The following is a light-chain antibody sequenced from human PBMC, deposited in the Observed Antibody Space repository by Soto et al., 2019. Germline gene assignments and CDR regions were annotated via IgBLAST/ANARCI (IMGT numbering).Light chain of an antibody. CDR2: DAS. CDR1: QGVNNY. CDR3: QQFGSSFIT. V-gene: IGKV3-20*01. Sequence: EIVMTQSPATLSVSPGERATLSCRASQGVNNYITSSQQKPGQAPRLLIYDASNRATGIPARFSGSGPGTDFTLTISRLEPEDFAVYFCQQFGSSFITFGQGTRLENK. J-gene: IGKJ5*01.